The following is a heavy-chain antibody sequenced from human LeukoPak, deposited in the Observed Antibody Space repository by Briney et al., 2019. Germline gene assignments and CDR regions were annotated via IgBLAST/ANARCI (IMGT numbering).Heavy chain of an antibody. CDR1: GFTFSSYS. J-gene: IGHJ4*02. CDR3: AREGIQLWLGPGY. D-gene: IGHD5-18*01. Sequence: GGSLRLSCAASGFTFSSYSMNWVRQAPGKGLEWVSSISSSSSYIYYADSVKGRFTISRDNAKNSLYLQMNSLRAEDTAVYYCAREGIQLWLGPGYWGQGTLVTVSS. CDR2: ISSSSSYI. V-gene: IGHV3-21*01.